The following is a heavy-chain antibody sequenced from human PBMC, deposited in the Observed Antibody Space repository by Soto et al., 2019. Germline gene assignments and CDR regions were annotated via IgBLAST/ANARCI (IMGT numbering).Heavy chain of an antibody. V-gene: IGHV4-34*01. CDR2: INHSGST. D-gene: IGHD2-21*02. CDR3: ARPGYGGDHDAFDI. J-gene: IGHJ3*02. Sequence: QVQLQQWGAGLLKPSETLSLTCAVYGGSFSGYYWSWIRQPPGKGLEWIGEINHSGSTNYNPSLKSRVSVSVDTSKNQYSLMLSSVTAADTTVYYCARPGYGGDHDAFDIWCQGTMVTVSS. CDR1: GGSFSGYY.